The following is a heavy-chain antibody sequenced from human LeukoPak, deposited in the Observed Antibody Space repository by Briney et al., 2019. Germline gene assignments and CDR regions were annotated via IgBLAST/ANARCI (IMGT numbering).Heavy chain of an antibody. CDR3: ARGSIAVDYYYYYGMDV. CDR2: ISSSSSYI. CDR1: GFTFSSYS. J-gene: IGHJ6*02. V-gene: IGHV3-21*01. Sequence: GGSLRLSCAASGFTFSSYSMNWARQAPGKGLEWVSSISSSSSYIYYADSVKGRFTISRDNAKNSLYLQMNSLRAEDTAVYYCARGSIAVDYYYYYGMDVWGQGTTVTVSS. D-gene: IGHD6-19*01.